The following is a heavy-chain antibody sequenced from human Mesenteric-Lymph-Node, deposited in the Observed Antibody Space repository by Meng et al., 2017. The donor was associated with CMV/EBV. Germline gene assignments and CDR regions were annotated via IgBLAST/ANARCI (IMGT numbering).Heavy chain of an antibody. J-gene: IGHJ4*02. CDR1: GITFSDFY. V-gene: IGHV3-11*04. D-gene: IGHD5-12*01. CDR3: AQHTRVATN. Sequence: LKISCAASGITFSDFYMTWFRQAPGKGPESLSYISGSGNDINYADSVKGRFTVSRDNAGKSLYLQLNSLRVEDTAVYYCAQHTRVATNWGPGTPVTVSS. CDR2: ISGSGNDI.